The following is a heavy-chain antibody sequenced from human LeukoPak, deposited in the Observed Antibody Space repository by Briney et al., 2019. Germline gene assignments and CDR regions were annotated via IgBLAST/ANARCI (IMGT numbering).Heavy chain of an antibody. CDR3: ATAAGSDPNYYFGY. V-gene: IGHV3-23*01. J-gene: IGHJ4*02. CDR2: ISSSGGST. Sequence: GGSLRLSCAASGFSFSSNVMNWLRQSPGKGVEGVSVISSSGGSTHYAASVKSGLTITSDNSKNTLYLQINSLRAADTAAYFCATAAGSDPNYYFGYCGQGPLVTVSS. D-gene: IGHD3-10*01. CDR1: GFSFSSNV.